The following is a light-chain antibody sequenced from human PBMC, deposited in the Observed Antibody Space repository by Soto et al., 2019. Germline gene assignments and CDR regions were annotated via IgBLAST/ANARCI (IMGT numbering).Light chain of an antibody. CDR3: QKYSCVPS. CDR1: QDIRNF. Sequence: DIQMTQSPTSLSASVGDRVTITCRASQDIRNFVAWYQQKTGKAPKLLIYAASTLQSGVPSRFSGSGSGTDFTLTINSLQPEDAATYSCQKYSCVPSFVPGTKVEIK. J-gene: IGKJ3*01. V-gene: IGKV1-27*01. CDR2: AAS.